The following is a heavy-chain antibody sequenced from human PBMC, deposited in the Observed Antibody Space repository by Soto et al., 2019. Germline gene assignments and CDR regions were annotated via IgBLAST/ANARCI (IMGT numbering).Heavy chain of an antibody. J-gene: IGHJ4*02. CDR3: AKDLGSGWYYPGGY. Sequence: QVQLVESGGGVVQPGRSLRLSCAASGFTFSSYGMHWVRQAPGKGLEWVAVISYDGSNKYYADSVKGRFTISRDNSKNTLYLQMNSLRAEDTAVYYCAKDLGSGWYYPGGYWGQGTLVTVSS. D-gene: IGHD6-19*01. CDR2: ISYDGSNK. CDR1: GFTFSSYG. V-gene: IGHV3-30*18.